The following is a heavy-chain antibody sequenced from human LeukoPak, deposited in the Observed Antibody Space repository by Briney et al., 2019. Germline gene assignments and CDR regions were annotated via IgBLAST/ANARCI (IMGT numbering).Heavy chain of an antibody. J-gene: IGHJ4*02. V-gene: IGHV3-7*01. Sequence: GGSLRLSCAASGFTFSSYWMSWVRQAPGKGLEWVANIKQDGSEKYYVDSVKGRFTISRDNAKNSLYLQMNSLRAEDTAVYYCARDRAYVLLWFGELGDDSPRFDYWGQGTLVTVSS. CDR3: ARDRAYVLLWFGELGDDSPRFDY. D-gene: IGHD3-10*01. CDR1: GFTFSSYW. CDR2: IKQDGSEK.